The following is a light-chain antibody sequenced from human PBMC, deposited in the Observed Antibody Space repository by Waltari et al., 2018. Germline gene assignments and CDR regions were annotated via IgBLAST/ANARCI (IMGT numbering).Light chain of an antibody. Sequence: SYEVTQPPSVSVSPGQTARITCSGDSLSKQFVYWYQQKSGQAPVLVIFKYTERASGIPARFSVSTSGTIVTLTINGVQAQDEADYYCQTADLGGDVVFGGGTKLTVL. CDR1: SLSKQF. J-gene: IGLJ2*01. CDR2: KYT. CDR3: QTADLGGDVV. V-gene: IGLV3-25*03.